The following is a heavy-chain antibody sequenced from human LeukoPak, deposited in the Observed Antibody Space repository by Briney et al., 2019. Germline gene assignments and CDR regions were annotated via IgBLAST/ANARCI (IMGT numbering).Heavy chain of an antibody. Sequence: KPSETLSLTCAVYGGSFSGYYWSWIRQPPGKGLEWIGEINHSGSTNYNPSLKSRVTISVDTSKNQFSLKLSSVTAADTAVYYCASIGYDSSGYYATDYWGQGTLVTVSS. V-gene: IGHV4-34*01. D-gene: IGHD3-22*01. J-gene: IGHJ4*02. CDR3: ASIGYDSSGYYATDY. CDR1: GGSFSGYY. CDR2: INHSGST.